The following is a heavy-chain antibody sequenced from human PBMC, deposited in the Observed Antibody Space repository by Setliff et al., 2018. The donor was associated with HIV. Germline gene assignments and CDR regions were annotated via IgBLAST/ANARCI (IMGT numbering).Heavy chain of an antibody. D-gene: IGHD3-3*02. V-gene: IGHV3-21*01. J-gene: IGHJ6*03. CDR1: GFTFRRYI. CDR2: IISDSSYT. Sequence: PGGSLRLSCAVSGFTFRRYIMNWVRQAPGKGLEWVSSIISDSSYTFYRDSVKGRFTISRDNAKNSLYLQLNSLRAEDTAVYYCARYGTTFLAAMDVWGKGTTVTVSS. CDR3: ARYGTTFLAAMDV.